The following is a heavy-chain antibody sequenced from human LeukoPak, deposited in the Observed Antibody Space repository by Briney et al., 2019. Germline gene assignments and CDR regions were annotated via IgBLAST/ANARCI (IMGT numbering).Heavy chain of an antibody. J-gene: IGHJ4*02. Sequence: PGGSLRLSCAASGFTFSSYAMSWVRQAPGKGLEWVSAISGSGGSTYYADSVRGRFTISRDNAKNPLYLQMNSLRAEDTAVYYCTRGTKITMVRGAIDFWGQGTLVTVSS. CDR1: GFTFSSYA. D-gene: IGHD3-10*01. CDR2: ISGSGGST. CDR3: TRGTKITMVRGAIDF. V-gene: IGHV3-23*01.